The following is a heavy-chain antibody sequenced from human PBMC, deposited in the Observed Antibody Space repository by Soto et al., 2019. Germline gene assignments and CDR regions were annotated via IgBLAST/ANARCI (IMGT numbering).Heavy chain of an antibody. CDR2: IKFDGSST. V-gene: IGHV3-74*01. CDR3: ARGAKNIYAMDV. Sequence: AGGSLRLSCAASGFAFSTYWMHWVRQAPGKGLLWVSRIKFDGSSTYYADSVKGRFTISRDDAKNTLYLQMNGLRVDDTAVYYCARGAKNIYAMDVWGQGTRVTVSS. J-gene: IGHJ6*02. CDR1: GFAFSTYW.